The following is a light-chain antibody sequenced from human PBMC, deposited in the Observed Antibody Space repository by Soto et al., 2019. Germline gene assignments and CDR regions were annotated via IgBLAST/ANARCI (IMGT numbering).Light chain of an antibody. CDR1: SNDVGGYNY. Sequence: QSVLTQPASVSGSPGQSITISCTGTSNDVGGYNYVSWYQQHPGKAPKLMISEVTNRPSVVSDRFSGSKSGNTASLTISGLQAEDDADYCCSSFPSRFTSVLGTGPKVTVL. CDR2: EVT. CDR3: SSFPSRFTSV. V-gene: IGLV2-14*01. J-gene: IGLJ1*01.